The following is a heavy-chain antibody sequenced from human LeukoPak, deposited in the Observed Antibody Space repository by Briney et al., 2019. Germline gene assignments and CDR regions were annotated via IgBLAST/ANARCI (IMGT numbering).Heavy chain of an antibody. CDR3: ARDPRVAATPAAFDI. D-gene: IGHD2-15*01. V-gene: IGHV4-39*07. Sequence: SETLSLTCTVSGDSISSSNYYWSWIRQPPGKGLEWIGSISYSGSTNYNPSLKSRVTISVDKSKNQFSLKLSSVTAADTAVYYCARDPRVAATPAAFDIWGQGTMVTVSS. CDR2: ISYSGST. CDR1: GDSISSSNYY. J-gene: IGHJ3*02.